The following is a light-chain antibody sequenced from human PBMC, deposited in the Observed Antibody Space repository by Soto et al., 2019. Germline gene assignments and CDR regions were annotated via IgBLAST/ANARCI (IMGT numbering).Light chain of an antibody. CDR2: DAS. Sequence: DIQMTQSPSTLTASVGDRVTITCPASQSLNPVLAWDQEKPGRAAKALXYDASTLERGVPSRXSGSGSXTXXTLTISSLQTDDSATYYWQQYNSYSTTFGQGTKV. CDR1: QSLNPV. V-gene: IGKV1-5*01. J-gene: IGKJ1*01. CDR3: QQYNSYSTT.